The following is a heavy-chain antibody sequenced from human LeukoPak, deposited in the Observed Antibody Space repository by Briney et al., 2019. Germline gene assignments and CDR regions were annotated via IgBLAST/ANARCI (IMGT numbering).Heavy chain of an antibody. V-gene: IGHV4-59*12. CDR1: GGSISSYY. Sequence: PSETLSLTCTVSGGSISSYYWSWIRQPPGKGLEWIGYIYYSGSTNYNPSLTSRVTISVDTSKNQFSLKLSSVTAADTAVYYCARGPSRRSITIFGVVIPPQDDWFDPWGQGTLVTVSS. D-gene: IGHD3-3*01. CDR2: IYYSGST. CDR3: ARGPSRRSITIFGVVIPPQDDWFDP. J-gene: IGHJ5*02.